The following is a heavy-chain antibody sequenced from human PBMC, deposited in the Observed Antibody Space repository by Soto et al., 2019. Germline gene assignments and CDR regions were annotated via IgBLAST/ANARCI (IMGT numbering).Heavy chain of an antibody. V-gene: IGHV4-59*01. Sequence: KPSETLSLTCTVSGGSISSYYWSWIRQPPGKGLEWIGYIYYSGSTNYNPSLKSRVTRAVDMSKNQFSLKLSSVTAADTAVYYCARLVTGRRLLRFDPWGQGTLVTVSS. D-gene: IGHD2-21*02. CDR1: GGSISSYY. CDR3: ARLVTGRRLLRFDP. CDR2: IYYSGST. J-gene: IGHJ5*02.